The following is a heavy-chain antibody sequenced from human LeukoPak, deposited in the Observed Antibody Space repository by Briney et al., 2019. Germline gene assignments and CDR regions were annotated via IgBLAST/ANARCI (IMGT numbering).Heavy chain of an antibody. J-gene: IGHJ4*02. CDR1: GGTFSSYA. D-gene: IGHD3-10*01. CDR2: INPSGGST. V-gene: IGHV1-46*01. CDR3: ARDRITVVRNPLDY. Sequence: ASVKVSCKASGGTFSSYAISWVRQAPGQGLEWMGIINPSGGSTSYAQKFQGRITMTRDTSTSTVYMEVSSLRSEDTAVYYCARDRITVVRNPLDYWGQGTLVTVSS.